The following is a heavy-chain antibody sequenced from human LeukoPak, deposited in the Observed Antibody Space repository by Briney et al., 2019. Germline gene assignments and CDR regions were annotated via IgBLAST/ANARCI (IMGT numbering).Heavy chain of an antibody. CDR2: IYYSGST. J-gene: IGHJ5*02. V-gene: IGHV4-59*01. Sequence: SETLSLTCTVSGGSISSYYWSWIRQPPGKGLEWIGYIYYSGSTNYNPSLKSRVTISVDTSKNQFSLKLSSVTAADTAVYYCARLPTRYSSSSKSGNWFDPWGQGTLVTVSS. CDR1: GGSISSYY. CDR3: ARLPTRYSSSSKSGNWFDP. D-gene: IGHD6-6*01.